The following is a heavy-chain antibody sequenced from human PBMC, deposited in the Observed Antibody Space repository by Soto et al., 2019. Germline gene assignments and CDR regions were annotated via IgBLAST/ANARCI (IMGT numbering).Heavy chain of an antibody. Sequence: PGGSLRLSCAASGFIFSDYEINWVRQAPGKGLEWVSYISGSGLTIYYADSVKGRFTISRDNAKRSLYLQMNSLRAEDTAVYYCARDFYGGYTYGPGDYWGQGALVTVPQ. J-gene: IGHJ4*02. CDR2: ISGSGLTI. CDR1: GFIFSDYE. CDR3: ARDFYGGYTYGPGDY. D-gene: IGHD5-18*01. V-gene: IGHV3-48*03.